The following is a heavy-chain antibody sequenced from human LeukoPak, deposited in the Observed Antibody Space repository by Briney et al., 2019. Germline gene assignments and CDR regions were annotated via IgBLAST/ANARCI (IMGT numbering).Heavy chain of an antibody. J-gene: IGHJ4*02. CDR3: ARRSGIAVAGAFDY. V-gene: IGHV3-7*01. CDR2: IKQDGSEK. D-gene: IGHD6-19*01. Sequence: GGSLRLSCAASGFTFSSYGMSWVRQAPGKGLEWVANIKQDGSEKNYVDSVKGRFTISRDNAKNSLSLRMNSLSAEDTAVYYCARRSGIAVAGAFDYWGQGTLVTVSS. CDR1: GFTFSSYG.